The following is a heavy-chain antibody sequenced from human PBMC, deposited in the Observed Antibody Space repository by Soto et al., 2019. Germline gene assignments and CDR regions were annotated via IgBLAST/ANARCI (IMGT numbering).Heavy chain of an antibody. J-gene: IGHJ6*02. Sequence: QVQLQESGPGLVKPSQTLSLTCTVSGGSISSGDYYWSWIRQPPGKGLEWIGYIYYSGSTYYNPSLKSRVTISVDTSKNQFSLKLSSVTAADTAVYYCARYDFYYPEGYYYGMDVWGQGTTVTVSS. CDR1: GGSISSGDYY. CDR3: ARYDFYYPEGYYYGMDV. D-gene: IGHD3-3*01. V-gene: IGHV4-30-4*01. CDR2: IYYSGST.